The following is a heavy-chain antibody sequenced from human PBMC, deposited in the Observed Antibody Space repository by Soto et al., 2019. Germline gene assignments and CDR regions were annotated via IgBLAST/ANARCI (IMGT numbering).Heavy chain of an antibody. Sequence: PSQTLSLTCAITGDSVSSNSAGWSWVRQSPSRGLEWLGRTYYRSKWYNDYAVSVKSRITINPDTSKNQFSLQLNSVTPEDTAVYYCARGVAVAGIYYYGMDVWGQGTTVTVSS. CDR2: TYYRSKWYN. J-gene: IGHJ6*02. CDR1: GDSVSSNSAG. CDR3: ARGVAVAGIYYYGMDV. D-gene: IGHD6-19*01. V-gene: IGHV6-1*01.